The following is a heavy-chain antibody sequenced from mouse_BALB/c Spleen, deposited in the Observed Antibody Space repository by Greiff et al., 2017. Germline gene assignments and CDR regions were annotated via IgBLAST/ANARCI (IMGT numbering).Heavy chain of an antibody. CDR1: GFNIKDYY. V-gene: IGHV14-4*02. CDR3: TSTVVAKDWYFDV. D-gene: IGHD1-1*01. Sequence: EVQLQQSGAELVRSGASVKLSCTASGFNIKDYYMHWVKQRPEQGLEWIGWIDPENGDTEYAPKFQGKATMTADTSSNTAYLQLSSLTSEDTAVYYCTSTVVAKDWYFDVWGAGTTVTVSS. J-gene: IGHJ1*01. CDR2: IDPENGDT.